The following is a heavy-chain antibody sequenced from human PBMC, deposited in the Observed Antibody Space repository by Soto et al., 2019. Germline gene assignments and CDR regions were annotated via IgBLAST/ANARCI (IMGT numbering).Heavy chain of an antibody. CDR1: GFTFSSYA. CDR3: AKGCSSSWYKGMDV. V-gene: IGHV3-23*01. D-gene: IGHD6-13*01. Sequence: GGSLRLSCAASGFTFSSYAMSWVRQAPGKGLEWVSAISGGGGSTYDADSVKGRFTISRDNSQNTLYLQMNSLRVEDMAVYYCAKGCSSSWYKGMDVWGQGTTVTVSS. J-gene: IGHJ6*02. CDR2: ISGGGGST.